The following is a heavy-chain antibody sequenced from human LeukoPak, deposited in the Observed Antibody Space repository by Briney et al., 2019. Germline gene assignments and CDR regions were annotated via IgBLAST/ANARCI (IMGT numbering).Heavy chain of an antibody. Sequence: GGSLRLSCAASGFSVGDNYMSWVRQAPGKGLEWVSVIYSSGEIYYIESVEGRFTISRDNSKNILYLQMNTLRAEDTAVYYCARDQKCEVQEDNFIYYYYGMDVWGQGTTVTVSS. D-gene: IGHD5-24*01. V-gene: IGHV3-53*01. CDR3: ARDQKCEVQEDNFIYYYYGMDV. J-gene: IGHJ6*02. CDR1: GFSVGDNY. CDR2: IYSSGEI.